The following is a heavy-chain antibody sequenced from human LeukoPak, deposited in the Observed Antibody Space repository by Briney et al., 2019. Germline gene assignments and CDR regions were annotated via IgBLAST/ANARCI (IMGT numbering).Heavy chain of an antibody. D-gene: IGHD6-13*01. CDR1: GFTFSSYA. J-gene: IGHJ4*02. CDR2: ISYDGSNK. V-gene: IGHV3-30-3*01. CDR3: ARETYSSSWYVPYDY. Sequence: GGSLRLSCAASGFTFSSYAMSWVRQAPGKGLEWVAVISYDGSNKYYADSVKGRFTISRDNSKNTLYLQMNSLRAEDTAVYYCARETYSSSWYVPYDYWGQGTLVTVSS.